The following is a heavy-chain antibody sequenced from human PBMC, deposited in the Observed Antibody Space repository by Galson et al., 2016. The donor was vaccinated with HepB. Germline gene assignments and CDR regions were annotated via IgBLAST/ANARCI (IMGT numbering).Heavy chain of an antibody. Sequence: SVKVSCKVSGNSLAELFIHWVRLAPGKGLEWMGGFDPEDGETTYAQKFQGRVSMTEDTSTDTGYMELSSLRYDDTAVYYCATVGSYTTPSPSYYYYFGMDVWGKGTTVTVSS. J-gene: IGHJ6*04. CDR2: FDPEDGET. CDR1: GNSLAELF. CDR3: ATVGSYTTPSPSYYYYFGMDV. V-gene: IGHV1-24*01. D-gene: IGHD3-10*01.